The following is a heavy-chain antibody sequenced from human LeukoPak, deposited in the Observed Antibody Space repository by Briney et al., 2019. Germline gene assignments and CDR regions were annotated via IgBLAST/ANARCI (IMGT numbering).Heavy chain of an antibody. CDR3: ARGRTSGY. V-gene: IGHV1-8*01. Sequence: ASVKVSFKASGYTFTCYDINWVRQATGQGLEWMGWMNPNSGNTGYAQKFQGRVTMTSSTSTTTAYMELSSLRSEDTAVYYCARGRTSGYWGQGTLVTVSS. D-gene: IGHD1-14*01. CDR1: GYTFTCYD. CDR2: MNPNSGNT. J-gene: IGHJ4*02.